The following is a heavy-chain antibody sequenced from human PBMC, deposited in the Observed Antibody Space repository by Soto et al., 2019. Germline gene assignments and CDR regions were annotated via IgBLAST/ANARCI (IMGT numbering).Heavy chain of an antibody. Sequence: SETLSLTCTVSGGSISSTTYFWAWIRQSPGKGPEWIGSIYYSGSTYFNPSLRSRVTMSVDTSENQFSLRLNSVAAADTAMYYCARQGSSGDYFRNFLWFDPWGQGTLVTVSS. CDR2: IYYSGST. J-gene: IGHJ5*02. CDR3: ARQGSSGDYFRNFLWFDP. CDR1: GGSISSTTYF. D-gene: IGHD3-10*01. V-gene: IGHV4-39*01.